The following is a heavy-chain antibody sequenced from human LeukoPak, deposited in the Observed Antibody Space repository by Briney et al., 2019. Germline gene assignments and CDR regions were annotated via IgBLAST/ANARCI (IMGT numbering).Heavy chain of an antibody. CDR3: ASGLVATIKDYYYGMDV. J-gene: IGHJ6*02. CDR1: GYTFTDYY. Sequence: ASVKVSCKASGYTFTDYYMHWVRQAPGQGLEWMGRINPNSGGTTYAQKFQGRVTMTRDMSISTAYMGLSRLSSDDTAVYYCASGLVATIKDYYYGMDVWGQGTTVTVSS. CDR2: INPNSGGT. V-gene: IGHV1-2*06. D-gene: IGHD5-12*01.